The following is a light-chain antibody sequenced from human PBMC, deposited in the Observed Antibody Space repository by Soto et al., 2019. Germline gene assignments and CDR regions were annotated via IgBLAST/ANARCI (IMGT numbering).Light chain of an antibody. CDR2: ENN. V-gene: IGLV1-51*02. CDR1: TSNIGDNY. CDR3: GTWDTSLSAIV. J-gene: IGLJ3*02. Sequence: QSVLTQPPSVSAAPGQRVTISCSGSTSNIGDNYVSWYQHLPGTAPKLLIYENNKRPPGIPDRFSGSKSGTSATLGITGLQTWDEADYHCGTWDTSLSAIVFGGGTQLTVL.